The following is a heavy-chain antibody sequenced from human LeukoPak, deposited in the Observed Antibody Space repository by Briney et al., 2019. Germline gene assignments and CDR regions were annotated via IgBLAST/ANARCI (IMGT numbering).Heavy chain of an antibody. V-gene: IGHV4-59*01. Sequence: SETLSLTCTLSGGSINSDFWSWIRQSPGKGLEWIGYIHYSCSTNYNPSFKSRVTISEDTSNNQVFLRLRSVTAAYTAVYYCARDRPLGNGDVFDIWGQGTMVTVSS. J-gene: IGHJ3*02. CDR1: GGSINSDF. CDR3: ARDRPLGNGDVFDI. D-gene: IGHD1-1*01. CDR2: IHYSCST.